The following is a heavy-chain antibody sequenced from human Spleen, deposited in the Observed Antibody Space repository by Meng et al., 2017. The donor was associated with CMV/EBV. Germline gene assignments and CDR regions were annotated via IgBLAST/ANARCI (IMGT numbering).Heavy chain of an antibody. D-gene: IGHD3-16*01. CDR3: AKDNFGGSLAFDY. J-gene: IGHJ4*02. V-gene: IGHV3-21*04. CDR2: ISSSSSYI. Sequence: GSLRLSCAASGFTFSSYSMNWVRQAPGKGLEWVSSISSSSSYIYYADSVKGRFTISRDNSKNSLYLQMNSLRTEDTALYYCAKDNFGGSLAFDYWGQGTLVTVSS. CDR1: GFTFSSYS.